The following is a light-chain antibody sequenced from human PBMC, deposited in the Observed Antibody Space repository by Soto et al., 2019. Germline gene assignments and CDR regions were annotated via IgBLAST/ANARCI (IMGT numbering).Light chain of an antibody. J-gene: IGLJ2*01. V-gene: IGLV2-14*01. Sequence: ALTQPASVSGSPGQSITISCTGTSDDIGLYSFVSWYEQHPGKAPKLIIYEGNNRPSGVSNRFSGSKSGTTASLTISGLQADDEADYYCSSYTASATVVFGGGTKVTVL. CDR2: EGN. CDR3: SSYTASATVV. CDR1: SDDIGLYSF.